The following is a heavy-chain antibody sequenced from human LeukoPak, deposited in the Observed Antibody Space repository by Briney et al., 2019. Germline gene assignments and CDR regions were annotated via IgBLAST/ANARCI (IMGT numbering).Heavy chain of an antibody. J-gene: IGHJ4*02. CDR1: GFSFSSHW. Sequence: GGSLRLSCTASGFSFSSHWMTWVRQAPGKGLEWVAVISYDGSNKYYADSVKGRFTISRDNSKNTLYLQMNSLRAEDTAVYYCASEDIVVVPAAPAVDYWGQGTLVTVSS. V-gene: IGHV3-30*03. D-gene: IGHD2-2*01. CDR3: ASEDIVVVPAAPAVDY. CDR2: ISYDGSNK.